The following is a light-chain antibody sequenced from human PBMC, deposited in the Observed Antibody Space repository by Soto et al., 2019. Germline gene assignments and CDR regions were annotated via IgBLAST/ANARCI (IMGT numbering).Light chain of an antibody. CDR1: QSVSSY. CDR3: QQYGSSPRT. J-gene: IGKJ5*01. V-gene: IGKV3-11*01. Sequence: EIVLTQSPATLSLSPGERATLSCRASQSVSSYLAWYQQTPGQAPRLLIYDASNRATGIPARFSGSGSGTDFTLTISSLEPEDFAVYYCQQYGSSPRTFGQGTRLEIK. CDR2: DAS.